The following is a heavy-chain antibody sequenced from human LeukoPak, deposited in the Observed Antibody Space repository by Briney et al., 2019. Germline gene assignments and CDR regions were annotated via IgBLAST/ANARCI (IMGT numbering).Heavy chain of an antibody. Sequence: SETLSLTCTVSGGSISSYYWSWIRQPPGKGLEWIGYIYYSGSTNYNPSLESRVPISLDTSKNQFPLKLSSVTAPDTAVYFCARARGMAAAGNWFDPWGQGTLVTVSS. D-gene: IGHD6-13*01. J-gene: IGHJ5*02. V-gene: IGHV4-59*08. CDR3: ARARGMAAAGNWFDP. CDR1: GGSISSYY. CDR2: IYYSGST.